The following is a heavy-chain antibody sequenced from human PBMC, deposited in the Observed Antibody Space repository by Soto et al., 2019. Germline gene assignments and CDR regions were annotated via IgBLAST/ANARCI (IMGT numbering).Heavy chain of an antibody. V-gene: IGHV4-39*01. CDR1: GGSISSSSYY. CDR3: ASGYSSGWSKYYFDY. J-gene: IGHJ4*02. D-gene: IGHD6-19*01. Sequence: QLQLQESGPGLVKPSETLSLTCTVSGGSISSSSYYWGWIRQPPGKGLEWIGSIYYSGSTYYNPSCKRRVTIXXDXSXXPFSLKLSSVTAADTAVYYCASGYSSGWSKYYFDYWGQGTLVTVSS. CDR2: IYYSGST.